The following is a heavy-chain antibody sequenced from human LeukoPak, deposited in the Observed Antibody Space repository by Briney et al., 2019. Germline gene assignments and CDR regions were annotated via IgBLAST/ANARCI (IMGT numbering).Heavy chain of an antibody. D-gene: IGHD2-15*01. CDR1: GGSISSGSYY. CDR2: IYTSGST. CDR3: ARDGGLGYCSGGSCLNWFDP. V-gene: IGHV4-61*02. J-gene: IGHJ5*02. Sequence: SSETLSLTCTVSGGSISSGSYYWSWIRQPAGKGLEWIGRIYTSGSTNYNPSLKSRVTISVDTSKNQFSLKLSSVTAADTAVYHCARDGGLGYCSGGSCLNWFDPWGQGTLVTVSS.